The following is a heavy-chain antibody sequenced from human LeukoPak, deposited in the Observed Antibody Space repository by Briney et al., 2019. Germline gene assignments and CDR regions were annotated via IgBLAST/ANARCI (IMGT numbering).Heavy chain of an antibody. CDR3: ARDAGITLVRGLDAFDI. J-gene: IGHJ3*02. CDR2: IYPNRGGT. CDR1: GYTFTGDY. Sequence: GASVKVSCKASGYTFTGDYIHWVRQAPGQGLEWMGWIYPNRGGTNYAQKFQGRVTMTSDTSISAAYMELSSLRSDDTAVYYCARDAGITLVRGLDAFDIWGQGTMVTVSS. D-gene: IGHD3-10*01. V-gene: IGHV1-2*02.